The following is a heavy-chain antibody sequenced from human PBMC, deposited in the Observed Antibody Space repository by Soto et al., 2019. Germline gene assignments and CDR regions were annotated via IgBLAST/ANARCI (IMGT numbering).Heavy chain of an antibody. V-gene: IGHV3-33*01. J-gene: IGHJ4*02. CDR2: ICYDGSNR. Sequence: QEQLVESGGGVVQPGRSLRLSCAASGLSFSTYGMHWVRQAPGKGLEWVAVICYDGSNRQYADSVRGRFTISRDNSKNTLYLQMNSLRVEDTAVYYCAREGSRIAASLGISDFDYWGQGTLVTVSS. CDR1: GLSFSTYG. CDR3: AREGSRIAASLGISDFDY. D-gene: IGHD3-10*01.